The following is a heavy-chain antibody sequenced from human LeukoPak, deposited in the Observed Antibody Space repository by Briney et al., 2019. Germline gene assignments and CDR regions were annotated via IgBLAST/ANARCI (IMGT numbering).Heavy chain of an antibody. CDR2: ISYDGSNK. CDR3: AKKPHSSWYYGMDV. Sequence: PGGSLRLSCAASGFTFSSYGMHWVRQAPGKGLEWVAVISYDGSNKYYADSVKGRFTISRDNSKNTLYLHMNSLRAEDTAVYYCAKKPHSSWYYGMDVWGQGTTVTVSS. CDR1: GFTFSSYG. D-gene: IGHD6-13*01. V-gene: IGHV3-30*18. J-gene: IGHJ6*02.